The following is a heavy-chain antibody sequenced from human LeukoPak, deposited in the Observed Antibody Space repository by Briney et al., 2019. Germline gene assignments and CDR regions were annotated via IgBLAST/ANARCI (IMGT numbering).Heavy chain of an antibody. Sequence: PGGSLRLSCGASVFTFSSYAMTWVRQAPGKGRVWGSDISGSGGTTDYADSVKGRFTISRENSKNTLYLQMNSLRAEDTAVYYCTKQYCTSSASCYNYYDYYTDVWGKGTTVTVSS. D-gene: IGHD2-2*02. J-gene: IGHJ6*03. CDR2: ISGSGGTT. CDR1: VFTFSSYA. V-gene: IGHV3-23*01. CDR3: TKQYCTSSASCYNYYDYYTDV.